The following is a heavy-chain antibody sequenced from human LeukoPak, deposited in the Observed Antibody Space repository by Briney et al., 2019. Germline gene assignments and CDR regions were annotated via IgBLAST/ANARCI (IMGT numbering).Heavy chain of an antibody. CDR2: TGTTGDT. Sequence: PGGSLRLSCAASGFTFSSSDMHWVRQVTGKGLEWVSATGTTGDTYYLGSVKGRFTISRENAKNSLYLQMNSLRAGDTAVYYCARAIAMSRGVNYFDYWGQGTLVTVSS. V-gene: IGHV3-13*01. J-gene: IGHJ4*02. CDR3: ARAIAMSRGVNYFDY. CDR1: GFTFSSSD. D-gene: IGHD3-10*01.